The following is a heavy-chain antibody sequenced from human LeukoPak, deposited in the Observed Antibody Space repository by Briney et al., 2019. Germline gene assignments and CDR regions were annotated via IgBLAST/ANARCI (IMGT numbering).Heavy chain of an antibody. V-gene: IGHV1-69*04. J-gene: IGHJ4*02. CDR1: GGTFTTYA. CDR2: IIPILGIA. D-gene: IGHD3-16*01. Sequence: GSSVKVSCKASGGTFTTYAISWVRQAPGKGLEWMGRIIPILGIANYAQKFQGRVTITADKSTSTAYMELSSLRSEDTAVYYCARGRGGQNFDYWGQGTLVTVSS. CDR3: ARGRGGQNFDY.